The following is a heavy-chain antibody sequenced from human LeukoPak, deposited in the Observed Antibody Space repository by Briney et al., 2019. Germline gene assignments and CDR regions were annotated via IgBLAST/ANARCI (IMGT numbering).Heavy chain of an antibody. CDR1: GFTFDDYA. CDR2: ISWNSGSI. CDR3: ARGGHWYDS. V-gene: IGHV3-9*01. D-gene: IGHD2-15*01. J-gene: IGHJ5*01. Sequence: PGGSLRLSCAASGFTFDDYAMHWVRQAPGKGLEWVSGISWNSGSIGYADSVKGRFTISRDNAKNSLYLQMSSLRAEDTAVYYCARGGHWYDSWGQETLVTVSS.